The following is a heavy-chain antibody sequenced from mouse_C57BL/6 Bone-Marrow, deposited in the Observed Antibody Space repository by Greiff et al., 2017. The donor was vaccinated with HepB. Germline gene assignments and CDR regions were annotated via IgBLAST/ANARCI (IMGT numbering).Heavy chain of an antibody. CDR3: TTGPTRWAY. CDR1: GFNIKDDY. J-gene: IGHJ3*01. D-gene: IGHD1-1*02. V-gene: IGHV14-4*01. CDR2: IDPENGDT. Sequence: VQLQQSGAELVRPGASVKLSCTASGFNIKDDYMHWVKQRPEQGLEWIGWIDPENGDTEYASKFQGKATITADTSSNTAYLQLSSLTSEDTAVYYCTTGPTRWAYWGQGTLVTVSA.